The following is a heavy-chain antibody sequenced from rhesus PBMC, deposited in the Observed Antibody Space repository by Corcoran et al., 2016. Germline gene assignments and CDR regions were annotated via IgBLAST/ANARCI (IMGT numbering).Heavy chain of an antibody. V-gene: IGHV4-76*01. D-gene: IGHD3-3*01. J-gene: IGHJ5-1*01. CDR1: GYSISSGYD. Sequence: QVQMQESGPGVVKPSETLSLTCAVSGYSISSGYDGSWMRQPPGKGLEWIGYIYGDSWSTNIHPSLKHRVTSSKYTSQSPFSLKLSAVTASGPAVYYCASFSGVWGPGVLVTVSS. CDR3: ASFSGV. CDR2: IYGDSWST.